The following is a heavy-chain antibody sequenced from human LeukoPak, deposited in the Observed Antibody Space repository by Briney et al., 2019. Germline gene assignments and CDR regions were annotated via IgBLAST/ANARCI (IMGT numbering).Heavy chain of an antibody. D-gene: IGHD3-10*01. V-gene: IGHV1-18*01. CDR2: ISVYNGHT. CDR3: ARNGSGSYGY. Sequence: GASVKVSCKASGYSFTTYGISWVRQAPGQGLEWMGRISVYNGHTNYAQKLQGRVTMTTDTSTSTAYMELRSLTSDDTAVYYCARNGSGSYGYWGQGTLVIVSS. CDR1: GYSFTTYG. J-gene: IGHJ4*02.